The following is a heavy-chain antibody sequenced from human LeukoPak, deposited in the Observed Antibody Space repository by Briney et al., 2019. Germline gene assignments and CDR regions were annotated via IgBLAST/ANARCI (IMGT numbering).Heavy chain of an antibody. J-gene: IGHJ3*02. CDR2: IYPGDSDT. CDR1: GYSFTRYW. D-gene: IGHD5-12*01. CDR3: ARHPTGLRFRADAFDI. V-gene: IGHV5-51*01. Sequence: GESLKISCKGSGYSFTRYWIGWVRQMPGKGLEWMGIIYPGDSDTRYSPSFQGQVTISADKSISTAYLQRSSLKASDTAMYYCARHPTGLRFRADAFDIWGQGTMVTVSS.